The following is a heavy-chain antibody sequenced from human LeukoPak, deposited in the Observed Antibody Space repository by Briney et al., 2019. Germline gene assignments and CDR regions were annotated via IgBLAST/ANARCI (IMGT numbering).Heavy chain of an antibody. V-gene: IGHV4-30-4*08. J-gene: IGHJ4*02. CDR1: GGSISSGDYY. CDR3: ARVGSQGYFDD. CDR2: IYYSGST. D-gene: IGHD1-26*01. Sequence: SETLSLTCTVSGGSISSGDYYWSWIRQPPGKGLEWSGYIYYSGSTYYNPSLKSRVTISVDTSKNQFSLQLSSVTAADTAVYYWARVGSQGYFDDWGQGTLVTVSS.